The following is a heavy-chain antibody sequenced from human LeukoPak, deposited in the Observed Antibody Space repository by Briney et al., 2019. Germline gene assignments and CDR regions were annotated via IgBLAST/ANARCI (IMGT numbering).Heavy chain of an antibody. D-gene: IGHD6-13*01. CDR3: ARAGYSSSFNWFDP. CDR2: INSDGSST. V-gene: IGHV3-74*01. J-gene: IGHJ5*02. CDR1: GFTLSSYW. Sequence: PGGSLRLSCAASGFTLSSYWMHWVRQAPGKGLVWVSRINSDGSSTDYADSVKGRFTISRDNAKNTLYLQMNSLRAEDTAVYYCARAGYSSSFNWFDPWGQGTLVTVSS.